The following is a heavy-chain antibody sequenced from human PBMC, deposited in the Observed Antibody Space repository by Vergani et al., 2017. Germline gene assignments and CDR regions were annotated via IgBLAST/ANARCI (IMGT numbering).Heavy chain of an antibody. D-gene: IGHD5-12*01. CDR2: ISYDGSNK. CDR3: ANTIAGGYDPYGMDV. CDR1: GFTFSSYG. J-gene: IGHJ6*02. Sequence: QVQLVESGGGVVQPGRSLRLSCAASGFTFSSYGMHWVHQAPGKGLEWVAVISYDGSNKYYADSVKGRFTISRDNSKNTLYLQMNSLRAEDTAVYYCANTIAGGYDPYGMDVWGQGTTVTVSS. V-gene: IGHV3-30*18.